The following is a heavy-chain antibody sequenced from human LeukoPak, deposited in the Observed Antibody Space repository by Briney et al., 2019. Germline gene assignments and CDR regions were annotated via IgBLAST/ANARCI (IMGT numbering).Heavy chain of an antibody. CDR3: ASGVAASGDYYYYGMHV. J-gene: IGHJ6*02. Sequence: GGSLRLSCAASGFTFSRYWMSWVRQAPSKGLEWVANIKQDGSEKYYVDSVKGRFTISRDNAKNSLYLQMNSLRAEDTAVYYCASGVAASGDYYYYGMHVWGQGTTVTVSS. CDR1: GFTFSRYW. D-gene: IGHD6-13*01. V-gene: IGHV3-7*01. CDR2: IKQDGSEK.